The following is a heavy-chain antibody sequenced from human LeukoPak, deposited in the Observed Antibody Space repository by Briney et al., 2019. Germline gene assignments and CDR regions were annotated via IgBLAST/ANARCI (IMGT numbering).Heavy chain of an antibody. Sequence: PGGSLRLSCSASGFSFTDSYMNWFRLSPGKGLEWIAYITSSGATTEYADSVKGRFTISRVNAKNSLYLQMNSLRPDDTAVYYCARDPDYGDPYWGQGTLVTVSS. J-gene: IGHJ4*02. CDR3: ARDPDYGDPY. CDR1: GFSFTDSY. V-gene: IGHV3-11*01. D-gene: IGHD4/OR15-4a*01. CDR2: ITSSGATT.